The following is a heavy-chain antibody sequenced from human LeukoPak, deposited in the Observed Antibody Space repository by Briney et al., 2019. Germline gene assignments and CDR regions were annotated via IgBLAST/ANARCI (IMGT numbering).Heavy chain of an antibody. CDR3: ARDKFTRGWNDYYDYMDV. D-gene: IGHD1-1*01. V-gene: IGHV7-4-1*02. J-gene: IGHJ6*03. Sequence: ASVTVSCKASGYTFTRYAMNWVRQAPGQGLEWMGWINTEAGKPTYAQGFRGGFVFSLDTSVSTAYLQISSLKAEDTAVYYCARDKFTRGWNDYYDYMDVWGKGTTVTVSS. CDR1: GYTFTRYA. CDR2: INTEAGKP.